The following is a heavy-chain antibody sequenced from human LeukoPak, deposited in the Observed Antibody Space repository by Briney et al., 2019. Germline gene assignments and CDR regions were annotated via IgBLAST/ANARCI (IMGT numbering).Heavy chain of an antibody. CDR1: GFTFSSYW. D-gene: IGHD3-10*01. Sequence: PGGSLRLSCAASGFTFSSYWMSWVRQAPGKGLEWVANIKQDGSEKYYVDSVKGRFTISRDNAKNSLYVQTNSLRAEDTAVYYCAREGWFGELSLHPIDHWGQGTLVTVSS. CDR2: IKQDGSEK. V-gene: IGHV3-7*01. J-gene: IGHJ4*02. CDR3: AREGWFGELSLHPIDH.